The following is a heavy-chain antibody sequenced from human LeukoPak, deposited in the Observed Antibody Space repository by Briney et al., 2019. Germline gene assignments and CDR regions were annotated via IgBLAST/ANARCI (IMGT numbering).Heavy chain of an antibody. CDR1: GFTFSDYY. CDR2: ISSSGSPR. D-gene: IGHD6-19*01. J-gene: IGHJ4*02. V-gene: IGHV3-11*04. CDR3: ARDSSGYNY. Sequence: GGSLRLSRAASGFTFSDYYMNWIRQAPGKGLEWVSYISSSGSPRYFADSMKGRFTISRDNAKNSLYLQMNSLRAEDTAVYYCARDSSGYNYWGQGTLVTVSS.